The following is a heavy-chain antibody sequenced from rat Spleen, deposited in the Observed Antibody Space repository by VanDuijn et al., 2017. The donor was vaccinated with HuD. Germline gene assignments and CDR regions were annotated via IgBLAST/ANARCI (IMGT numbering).Heavy chain of an antibody. J-gene: IGHJ2*01. V-gene: IGHV5S14*01. CDR1: GFTFRNYG. D-gene: IGHD1-11*01. CDR3: ARHRGGSLYFDY. CDR2: ISTGGGNT. Sequence: EVQLVESGGGLVQPGRSLKLSCAASGFTFRNYGMAWVRQTPTKGLDWVASISTGGGNTFYRDSVKGRFTISRDDAENTQYLQMDRLRSEDTATYYCARHRGGSLYFDYWGQGVMVTVSS.